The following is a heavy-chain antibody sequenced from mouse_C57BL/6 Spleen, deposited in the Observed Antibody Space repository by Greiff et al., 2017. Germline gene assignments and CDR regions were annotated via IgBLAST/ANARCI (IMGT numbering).Heavy chain of an antibody. CDR3: ARQVPRQLEYYAMDD. CDR2: ISGGGGNP. D-gene: IGHD3-2*01. CDR1: GFTFSSYT. V-gene: IGHV5-9*01. J-gene: IGHJ4*01. Sequence: DVKLVESGGGLVKPGGSLKLSCAASGFTFSSYTMSWVRQTPGKRLEWVATISGGGGNPYYPDSVKGRFTISRDNAKNTLYLQMSSLRSEDTALYYCARQVPRQLEYYAMDDWGQGTSVTVSS.